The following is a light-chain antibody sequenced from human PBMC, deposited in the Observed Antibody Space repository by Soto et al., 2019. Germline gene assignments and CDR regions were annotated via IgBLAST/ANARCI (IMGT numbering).Light chain of an antibody. CDR3: QQYGSSPGT. CDR2: GSS. J-gene: IGKJ1*01. Sequence: EIVLTQSPGTLSLSPGERATLSCRASQSVSSSYLAWYQQKPSQAPRLLIYGSSSRATGIPDRFSGSGSGPAFTLTISRLEPEDLAVYYCQQYGSSPGTFGQGTKVEIK. CDR1: QSVSSSY. V-gene: IGKV3-20*01.